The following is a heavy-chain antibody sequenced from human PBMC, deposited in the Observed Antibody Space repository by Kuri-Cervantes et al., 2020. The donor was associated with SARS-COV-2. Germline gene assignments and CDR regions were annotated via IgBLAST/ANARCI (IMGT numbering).Heavy chain of an antibody. J-gene: IGHJ5*02. V-gene: IGHV1-2*04. D-gene: IGHD3-10*01. CDR3: ARGVGGTMVRGVIITNWFEP. CDR1: GYTFTGYY. Sequence: ASVKVSCKASGYTFTGYYMHWVRQAPGQGLEWMGWINPNSGGTNFAQKFQGWVTMTRDTSISTAYMELSRLTSDDTAVHHCARGVGGTMVRGVIITNWFEPWAQGTLVTVSS. CDR2: INPNSGGT.